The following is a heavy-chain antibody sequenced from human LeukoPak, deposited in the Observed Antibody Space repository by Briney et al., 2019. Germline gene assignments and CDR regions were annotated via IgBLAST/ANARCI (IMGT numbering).Heavy chain of an antibody. D-gene: IGHD5-18*01. CDR2: MFDSESA. V-gene: IGHV4-59*11. CDR3: ATIKRGSIYGYFDF. J-gene: IGHJ4*02. Sequence: PSGTLSLTCTVSGVSISSHYWSWIRQPPGKGLEWIGYMFDSESAKDNPSLKSRITLSADTSKNQFSLRLSSVTAADTAVYYCATIKRGSIYGYFDFWGQGILVTVSS. CDR1: GVSISSHY.